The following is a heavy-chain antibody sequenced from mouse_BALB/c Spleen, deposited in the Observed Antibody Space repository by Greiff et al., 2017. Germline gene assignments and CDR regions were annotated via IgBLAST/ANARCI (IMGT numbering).Heavy chain of an antibody. J-gene: IGHJ2*01. Sequence: EVMLVESGPSLVKPSQTLSLTCSVTGDSITSGYWNWIRKFPGNKLEYMGYISYSGSTYYNPSLKSRISITRDTSKNQYYLQLNSVTTEDTATYYCARYDDYDGYFDYWGQGTTLTVSS. CDR2: ISYSGST. CDR3: ARYDDYDGYFDY. V-gene: IGHV3-8*02. D-gene: IGHD2-4*01. CDR1: GDSITSGY.